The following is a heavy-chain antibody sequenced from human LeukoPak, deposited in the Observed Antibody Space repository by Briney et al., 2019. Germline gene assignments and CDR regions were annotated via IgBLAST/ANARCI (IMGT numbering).Heavy chain of an antibody. D-gene: IGHD3-3*01. J-gene: IGHJ4*02. CDR2: ISAYNGNT. CDR3: AREDFWSGYQFDY. Sequence: GASVKVSCKASGYTFTSYGIIWVRQAPGQGLEWMGWISAYNGNTNYAQKLQGRVTMTTETSTSTAYMDLRSLRSDDTAVYYCAREDFWSGYQFDYWGQGTQVTVSS. CDR1: GYTFTSYG. V-gene: IGHV1-18*01.